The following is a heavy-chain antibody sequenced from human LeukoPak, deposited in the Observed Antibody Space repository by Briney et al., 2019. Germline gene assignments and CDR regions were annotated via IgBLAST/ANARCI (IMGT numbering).Heavy chain of an antibody. D-gene: IGHD4-17*01. J-gene: IGHJ4*02. CDR2: VNHSGYT. Sequence: SETLSLTCAVSGTSFSSYYWSWIRQPPGNGLEWIGEVNHSGYTNDNPSLKSRVTISVDTSKNQFSLRLRSVTAADTGVYFCARMTTGHDFWGQGTLVTVSS. CDR3: ARMTTGHDF. CDR1: GTSFSSYY. V-gene: IGHV4-34*01.